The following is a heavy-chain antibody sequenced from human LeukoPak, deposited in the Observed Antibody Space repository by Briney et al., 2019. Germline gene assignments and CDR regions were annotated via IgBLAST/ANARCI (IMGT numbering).Heavy chain of an antibody. CDR2: ISYDGSNK. CDR3: ASDQRYSGSSGFQH. J-gene: IGHJ1*01. V-gene: IGHV3-30-3*01. Sequence: QPGRSLRLSCAASGFTFSSYAMHWVRQAPGKGLEWVAVISYDGSNKYYADSVKGRFTISRDNSKNTLYLQMNSLRAEDTAVYYCASDQRYSGSSGFQHWGQGTLVTVSS. D-gene: IGHD1-26*01. CDR1: GFTFSSYA.